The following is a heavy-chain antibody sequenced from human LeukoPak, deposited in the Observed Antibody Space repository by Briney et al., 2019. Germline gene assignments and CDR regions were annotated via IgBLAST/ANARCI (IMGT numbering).Heavy chain of an antibody. CDR2: IKSDGSST. CDR1: GFTFSSYW. J-gene: IGHJ4*02. Sequence: GGSLRLSCAASGFTFSSYWMHWVRHTPGKGLVWVSRIKSDGSSTSYADSVKGRFTISRDNAKNTLYLQMNSLRTEDTAVYYXXRXXXSFGHDFDYWGQGTLVTVSS. D-gene: IGHD5-18*01. CDR3: XRXXXSFGHDFDY. V-gene: IGHV3-74*01.